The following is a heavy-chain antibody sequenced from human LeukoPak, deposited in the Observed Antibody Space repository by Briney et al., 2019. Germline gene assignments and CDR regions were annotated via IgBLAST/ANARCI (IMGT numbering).Heavy chain of an antibody. J-gene: IGHJ4*02. D-gene: IGHD3-10*01. V-gene: IGHV4-30-2*01. CDR1: GGSTSSGGYY. CDR3: ARGDYYGDPGLDY. CDR2: IYHSGST. Sequence: SQTLSLTGTVSGGSTSSGGYYWSWIRQPPGKGLEWIGYIYHSGSTYYNPSLKSRVTISVDRSKNQFSLKLSSVTAADTAVYYCARGDYYGDPGLDYWGQGTLVTVSS.